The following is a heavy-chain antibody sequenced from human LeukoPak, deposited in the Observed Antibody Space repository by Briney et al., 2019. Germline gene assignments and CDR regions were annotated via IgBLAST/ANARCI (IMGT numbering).Heavy chain of an antibody. J-gene: IGHJ4*02. Sequence: GGSLRLSCAASGFTFSSYAMHWVRQAPGKGLEWVAVISYDGSNKYYADSVKGRFTISRDNAKNSLYLQMNSLRAEDTAVYYCARGSSWLDYWGQGTLVTVSS. CDR2: ISYDGSNK. V-gene: IGHV3-30-3*01. CDR1: GFTFSSYA. CDR3: ARGSSWLDY. D-gene: IGHD6-13*01.